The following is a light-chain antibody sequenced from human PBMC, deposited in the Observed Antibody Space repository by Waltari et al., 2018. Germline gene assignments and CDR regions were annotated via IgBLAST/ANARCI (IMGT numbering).Light chain of an antibody. CDR2: GNS. CDR3: QSYDRSLSGWV. Sequence: QSVLRQSPSVSGAPGPRLTISCTGSNSNIGAGYDVHWYQQFPGRVPKLLLFGNSNRPSGVPDRFSGSKSGTSASLAIAGLQLEDEADYYCQSYDRSLSGWVFGGGTKLTVL. V-gene: IGLV1-40*01. J-gene: IGLJ3*02. CDR1: NSNIGAGYD.